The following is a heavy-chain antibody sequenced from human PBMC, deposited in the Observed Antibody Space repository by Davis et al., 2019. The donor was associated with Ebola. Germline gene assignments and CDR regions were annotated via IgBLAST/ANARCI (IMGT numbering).Heavy chain of an antibody. Sequence: ASVKVSCKASGYTFTSYYMHWVRQAPGQGLEWMGIINPSGGSTSYAQKFQGRVTMTRDTSTSTVYMELSSLRSEDTAVYYCARDCPISSTSCYDYYYYGMDVWGQGTTVTVSS. V-gene: IGHV1-46*01. D-gene: IGHD2-2*01. CDR1: GYTFTSYY. CDR3: ARDCPISSTSCYDYYYYGMDV. J-gene: IGHJ6*02. CDR2: INPSGGST.